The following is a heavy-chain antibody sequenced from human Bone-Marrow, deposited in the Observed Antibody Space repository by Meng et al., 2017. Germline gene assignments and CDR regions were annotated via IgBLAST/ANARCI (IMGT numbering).Heavy chain of an antibody. J-gene: IGHJ5*02. CDR1: GYTFSNNG. Sequence: ASVKVSCKASGYTFSNNGVSWVRQAPGRGLEWMGWISAYDDKTKSAQKFQGRVTMTRDTSISTAYMELSRLRSDDTAVYYCARVARVVAAAGTGGWFDPWGQGTLVTVSS. CDR2: ISAYDDKT. D-gene: IGHD6-13*01. CDR3: ARVARVVAAAGTGGWFDP. V-gene: IGHV1-18*01.